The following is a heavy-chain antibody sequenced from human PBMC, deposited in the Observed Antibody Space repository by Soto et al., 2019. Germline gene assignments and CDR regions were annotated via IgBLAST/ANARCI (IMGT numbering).Heavy chain of an antibody. Sequence: LRLSCAASGFSFSGYTMHWVRQAPGKGLEWVAVLSRDGNNRYYADSVKGRFTVSRDNSKNTMYLQMNSLRVEDMAVYYCARESYNRRTDFYYSGQGTLVTVSS. CDR3: ARESYNRRTDFYY. V-gene: IGHV3-30-3*01. CDR1: GFSFSGYT. J-gene: IGHJ4*02. CDR2: LSRDGNNR. D-gene: IGHD3-10*01.